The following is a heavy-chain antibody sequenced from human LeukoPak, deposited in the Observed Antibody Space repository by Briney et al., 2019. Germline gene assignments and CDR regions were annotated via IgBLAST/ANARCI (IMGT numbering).Heavy chain of an antibody. CDR2: ISSSSSSYT. V-gene: IGHV3-11*06. J-gene: IGHJ5*02. Sequence: GGSLRLSCAASGFTFSDYYMSWIRQAPGKGLEWVSYISSSSSSYTNYADSVKGRFTISRDNAKNSLYLQMNSLRAEDTAVYYCARAYSSGWDNWFDPWGQGTLVTVSS. D-gene: IGHD6-19*01. CDR1: GFTFSDYY. CDR3: ARAYSSGWDNWFDP.